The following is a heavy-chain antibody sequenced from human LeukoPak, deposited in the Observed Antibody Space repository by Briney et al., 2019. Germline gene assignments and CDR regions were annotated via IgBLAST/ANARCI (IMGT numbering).Heavy chain of an antibody. D-gene: IGHD5-24*01. V-gene: IGHV4-34*01. J-gene: IGHJ3*02. Sequence: PSETLSLTCAVYGGSFSGYYWSWIRQPPGKGLEWIGEINHSGSTNYNPSLKSRVTISVDTSKNQFSLKLSSVTAADTAVYYCARDVEMATIGAFDIWGQGTMVTVSS. CDR2: INHSGST. CDR3: ARDVEMATIGAFDI. CDR1: GGSFSGYY.